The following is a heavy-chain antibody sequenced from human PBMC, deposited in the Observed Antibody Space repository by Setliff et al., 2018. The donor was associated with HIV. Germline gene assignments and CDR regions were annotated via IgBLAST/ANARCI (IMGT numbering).Heavy chain of an antibody. CDR1: GFTFSSYA. D-gene: IGHD2-21*02. CDR3: AKSPAGAYCNGNCYFDY. V-gene: IGHV3-23*01. J-gene: IGHJ4*02. Sequence: PGGSLRLSCAASGFTFSSYAMRWVRQAPGKGLEWVSGINNSGDKTQYADAVKGRFTISRDNSRNTLDLQMSSLRAEDTALYYCAKSPAGAYCNGNCYFDYWGQGIMVTVS. CDR2: INNSGDKT.